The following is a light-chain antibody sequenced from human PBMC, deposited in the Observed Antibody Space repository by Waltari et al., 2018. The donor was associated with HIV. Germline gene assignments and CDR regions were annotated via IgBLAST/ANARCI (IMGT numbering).Light chain of an antibody. J-gene: IGKJ2*01. CDR1: QSIRTY. CDR2: AAS. CDR3: QQSYIIPHT. Sequence: DIQVTQSPSSLSASIGDRVTITCRASQSIRTYLSWYQQTPGKPPKLLIYAASALQAGVPSRFSGSGSETEFTLTISSLQPEDFVFYYCQQSYIIPHTFGQGTKLEI. V-gene: IGKV1-39*01.